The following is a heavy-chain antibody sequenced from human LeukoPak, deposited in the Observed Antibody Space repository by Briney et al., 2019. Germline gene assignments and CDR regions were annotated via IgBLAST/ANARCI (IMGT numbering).Heavy chain of an antibody. J-gene: IGHJ4*02. V-gene: IGHV3-30*18. Sequence: GGSLRLSCVVSVFTFRTYPMHWVRQAPGKGLEWVAIISYDGSDKYYADSVKGRFTISRDNSKNTLYLQMNSLRAEDTAVYYCAKDIRNDRFGGPGNYWGEGTLVTVSS. D-gene: IGHD3-10*01. CDR3: AKDIRNDRFGGPGNY. CDR1: VFTFRTYP. CDR2: ISYDGSDK.